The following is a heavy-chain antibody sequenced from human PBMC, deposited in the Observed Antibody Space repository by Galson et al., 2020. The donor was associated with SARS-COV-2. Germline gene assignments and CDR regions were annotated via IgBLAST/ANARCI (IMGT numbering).Heavy chain of an antibody. Sequence: SETLSLTCPVSGGSISSGGYYWRWIRQHPGKGLEWIGYLYYSGSNYSNPSLKSRVTISVDTSKNQFSLKLSSVTAADTAVYYCARDRGHCSSTSGYTLDAFDIWGQGTMVTVSS. CDR1: GGSISSGGYY. CDR3: ARDRGHCSSTSGYTLDAFDI. V-gene: IGHV4-31*03. CDR2: LYYSGSN. D-gene: IGHD2-2*02. J-gene: IGHJ3*02.